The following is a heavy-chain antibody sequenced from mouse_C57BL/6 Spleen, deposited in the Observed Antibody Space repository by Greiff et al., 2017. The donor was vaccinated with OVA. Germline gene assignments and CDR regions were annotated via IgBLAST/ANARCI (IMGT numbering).Heavy chain of an antibody. Sequence: QVQLQQSGPELVKPGASVKISCKASGYSFTSYYIHWVKQRPGQGLEWIGWLYPGSGNTKYNEKFKGKATLAADTSSSTAYMQRSSLTSEDAAVYYWARSDDYDWFAYWGQGTLVTVSA. V-gene: IGHV1-66*01. CDR2: LYPGSGNT. CDR3: ARSDDYDWFAY. J-gene: IGHJ3*01. D-gene: IGHD2-4*01. CDR1: GYSFTSYY.